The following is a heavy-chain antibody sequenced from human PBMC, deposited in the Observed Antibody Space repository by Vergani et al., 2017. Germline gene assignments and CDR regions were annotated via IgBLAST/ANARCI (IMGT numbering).Heavy chain of an antibody. CDR2: IYAGDSDV. CDR3: AKTHYFSSLYSTYNWFDP. J-gene: IGHJ5*02. D-gene: IGHD3-3*01. Sequence: EVQLVQSGAEVKKPGESLKISCQGSGYSITNYWIAWVRQRPGKGLEWMGIIYAGDSDVRYSPSFQGQVTMSVDKSLSTAYLQWSSLKASDTATYYCAKTHYFSSLYSTYNWFDPLVQGTQVTVSS. V-gene: IGHV5-51*03. CDR1: GYSITNYW.